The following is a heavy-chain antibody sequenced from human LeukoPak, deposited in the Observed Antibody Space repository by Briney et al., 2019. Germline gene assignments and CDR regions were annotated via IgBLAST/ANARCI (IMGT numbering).Heavy chain of an antibody. D-gene: IGHD3-22*01. CDR2: IYYDGTT. Sequence: SETLSLTCTVSGVPISSHYWSWSRQPPGKGLEWIGNIYYDGTTNYDPSLRSRITISIDTSRNQFSLRLSSVTTADSAMYYCARSGDSSAYFGSWGQGTLVAVSS. V-gene: IGHV4-59*11. J-gene: IGHJ4*02. CDR1: GVPISSHY. CDR3: ARSGDSSAYFGS.